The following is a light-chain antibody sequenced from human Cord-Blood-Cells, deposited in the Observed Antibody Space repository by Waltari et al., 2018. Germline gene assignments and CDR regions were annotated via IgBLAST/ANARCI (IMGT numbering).Light chain of an antibody. CDR2: DVS. CDR3: SSYTSSSTWV. V-gene: IGLV2-14*01. J-gene: IGLJ3*02. CDR1: SSDVGGYHY. Sequence: QSALTQPASVSGSPGQSITISCTGTSSDVGGYHYVSWYQQHPGKAPKLMIYDVSNRPSWVSNRFSGSKSGNTASLTISGLQADDEADYYCSSYTSSSTWVFGGGTKLTVL.